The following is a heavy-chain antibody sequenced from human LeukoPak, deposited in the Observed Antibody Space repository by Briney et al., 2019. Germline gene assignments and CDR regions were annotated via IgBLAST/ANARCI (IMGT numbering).Heavy chain of an antibody. Sequence: GGSLRLSCAASGFTFSDYAMSWVRQAPGKGLEWVSSISGTGGSTYYADSVKGRFTISRDNSNNTLFLQMNSLRAEDTAVYYCAKVRTGHYFDYWGQGTLVTVSS. CDR2: ISGTGGST. V-gene: IGHV3-23*01. J-gene: IGHJ4*02. D-gene: IGHD1-1*01. CDR1: GFTFSDYA. CDR3: AKVRTGHYFDY.